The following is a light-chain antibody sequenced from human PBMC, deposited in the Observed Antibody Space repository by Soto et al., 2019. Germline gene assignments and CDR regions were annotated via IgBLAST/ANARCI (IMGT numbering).Light chain of an antibody. CDR1: SSDIGAYDY. V-gene: IGLV2-11*01. J-gene: IGLJ1*01. CDR2: EVR. CDR3: CLYAGSYSYV. Sequence: QSVLTQPPSASGSPGQSVTISCTGTSSDIGAYDYVSWYQQYPGKAPRLIIYEVRHRPSGVPDRFSGSKSGNTASLTISGLQAEDEADYYCCLYAGSYSYVFGTGTKVTVL.